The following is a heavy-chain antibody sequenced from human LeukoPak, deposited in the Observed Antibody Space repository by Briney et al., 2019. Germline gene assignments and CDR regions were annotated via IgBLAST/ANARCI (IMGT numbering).Heavy chain of an antibody. Sequence: PGRSLTLSCAASRFTFSSFGMHWARQAPGKGLEWVAVIWYDASNKYYADSVKGRFTISRDNSKNTLFLQMNSLRDDDTAVYYCVRGVGVSRFNYFDPWGQGTLVIVSS. CDR1: RFTFSSFG. V-gene: IGHV3-33*01. D-gene: IGHD6-13*01. CDR2: IWYDASNK. J-gene: IGHJ5*02. CDR3: VRGVGVSRFNYFDP.